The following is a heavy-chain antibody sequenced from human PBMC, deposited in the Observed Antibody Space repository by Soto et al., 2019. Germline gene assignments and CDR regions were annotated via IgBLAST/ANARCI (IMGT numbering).Heavy chain of an antibody. CDR3: ARDQYDIAVAEGAFDI. V-gene: IGHV1-69*01. J-gene: IGHJ3*02. CDR1: GGTFSSYA. Sequence: QVQLVQSGAEVKKPGSSVKVSCKASGGTFSSYAISWVRQAPGQGLEWMGGIIPIFGTANYAQKFQGRVTITADESTSTAYMELSSLRSEDTAVYYCARDQYDIAVAEGAFDIWGQGTMVTVSS. CDR2: IIPIFGTA. D-gene: IGHD6-19*01.